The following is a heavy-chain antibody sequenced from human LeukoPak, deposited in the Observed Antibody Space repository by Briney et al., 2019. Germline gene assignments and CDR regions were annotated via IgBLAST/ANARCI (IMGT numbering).Heavy chain of an antibody. V-gene: IGHV4-4*07. CDR3: ARSGAYYYDSSGYYPNWFDP. CDR1: GGSISSYY. CDR2: IYTSGST. J-gene: IGHJ5*02. Sequence: PSETLSLTCTVSGGSISSYYWSWIRQPAGKGLEWIGRIYTSGSTNYNPSLKSRVTMSVDTSKNQFSLKLSSVTAADTAVYYCARSGAYYYDSSGYYPNWFDPWGQGTLVTVSS. D-gene: IGHD3-22*01.